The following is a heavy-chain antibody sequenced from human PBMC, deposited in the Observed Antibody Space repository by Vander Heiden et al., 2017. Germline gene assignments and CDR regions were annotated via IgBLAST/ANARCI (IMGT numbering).Heavy chain of an antibody. D-gene: IGHD3-22*01. V-gene: IGHV3-49*05. CDR2: IGSKAYGGTT. CDR3: SLKYYYDSSGFSHFDY. CDR1: VFPFAAYA. Sequence: QLVESGGGLVKPGRSLRLSCTSSVFPFAAYAMSWFRQAPGKGLEWVGFIGSKAYGGTTEYAASVKGRFTISRDDSKSIAYLQMNSLKTEDTAVYYCSLKYYYDSSGFSHFDYWGQGTLVTVSS. J-gene: IGHJ4*02.